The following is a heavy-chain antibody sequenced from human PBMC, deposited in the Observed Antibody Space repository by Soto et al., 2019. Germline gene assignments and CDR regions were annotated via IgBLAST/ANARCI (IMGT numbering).Heavy chain of an antibody. Sequence: EVRLVESGGGLVQPGGSLRLSCAVSGFTFSSFWMHWVRQAPGEGLVWVSRINTDGSSTSYADSVKGRFTISRDNAKNTLYLQVNSLRVEDTAMYYCAKRGVDTFGLSYWGQGTLVTVSS. J-gene: IGHJ4*02. D-gene: IGHD3-10*01. CDR2: INTDGSST. V-gene: IGHV3-74*01. CDR1: GFTFSSFW. CDR3: AKRGVDTFGLSY.